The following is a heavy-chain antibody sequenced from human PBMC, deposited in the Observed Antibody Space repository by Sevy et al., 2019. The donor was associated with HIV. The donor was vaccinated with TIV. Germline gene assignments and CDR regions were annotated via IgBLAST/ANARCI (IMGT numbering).Heavy chain of an antibody. CDR3: VRERSSRAYGMDV. D-gene: IGHD3-16*02. V-gene: IGHV4-34*01. J-gene: IGHJ6*02. CDR1: GGSFSGYY. Sequence: SETLSLTFAVYGGSFSGYYWSWIRQPPGKGLEWIGEINHSGSTNYNPSLKSRVTISADTSKNQFSLKLSSVTAAATAVYYCVRERSSRAYGMDVWGQGTTVTVSS. CDR2: INHSGST.